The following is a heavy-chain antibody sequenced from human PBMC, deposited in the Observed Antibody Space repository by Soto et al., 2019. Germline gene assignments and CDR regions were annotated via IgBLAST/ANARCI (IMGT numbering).Heavy chain of an antibody. Sequence: GGSLRLSCAASGFTFSSYGMHRVRQAPGKGLEWVAVISYDGSNKYYADSVKGRFTISRDNSKNTLYLQMNSLRAEDTAVYYCAKDGYYYDSSGYYPPGILNYGLDVWGQGTTVTVSS. J-gene: IGHJ6*02. CDR2: ISYDGSNK. CDR1: GFTFSSYG. V-gene: IGHV3-30*18. D-gene: IGHD3-22*01. CDR3: AKDGYYYDSSGYYPPGILNYGLDV.